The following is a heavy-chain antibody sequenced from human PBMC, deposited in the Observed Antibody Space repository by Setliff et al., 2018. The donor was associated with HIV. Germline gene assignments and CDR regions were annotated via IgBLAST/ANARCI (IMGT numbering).Heavy chain of an antibody. J-gene: IGHJ6*02. V-gene: IGHV4-34*01. CDR1: GGSFSGFD. Sequence: KPSETLSLTCDVYGGSFSGFDWSWTRQPPGKGLEWIGSIYYSGSTYYNPSLKSRVAISVDTSKNQFSLKLSSVTAADAAVYYCARRGSTRYCRSTSCYNLDYGMDVWGQGTTVTVSS. D-gene: IGHD2-2*02. CDR3: ARRGSTRYCRSTSCYNLDYGMDV. CDR2: IYYSGST.